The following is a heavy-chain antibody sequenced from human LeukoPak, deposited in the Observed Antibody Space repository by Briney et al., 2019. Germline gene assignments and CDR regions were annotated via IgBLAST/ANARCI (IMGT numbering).Heavy chain of an antibody. CDR1: GGSVSSGTYY. D-gene: IGHD2-2*01. CDR2: ISYTGNT. J-gene: IGHJ6*02. V-gene: IGHV4-61*01. CDR3: ARDYCSSTTCYDSYYYGMDV. Sequence: PSETLSLTCTVSGGSVSSGTYYWSWIRQPPGKELEWIGYISYTGNTNYNPSLKSRVTISVDTSKNQFSLKLSSVTAADTAVYYCARDYCSSTTCYDSYYYGMDVWGQGTTVTVSS.